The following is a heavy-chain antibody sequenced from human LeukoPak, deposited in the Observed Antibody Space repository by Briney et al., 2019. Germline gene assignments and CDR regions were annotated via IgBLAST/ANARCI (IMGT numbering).Heavy chain of an antibody. CDR2: MNPNSGNK. V-gene: IGHV1-8*03. J-gene: IGHJ5*02. CDR3: ARRGCSSTICYNNWFDP. D-gene: IGHD2-2*02. CDR1: GYTFTSYD. Sequence: ASVKVSCKGSGYTFTSYDINWVRQATGQGVEWMGWMNPNSGNKDYAQKFQGRVTITRNTTIRTDYMEQRRLRYEDTAVYYCARRGCSSTICYNNWFDPWGQGTLLTVSS.